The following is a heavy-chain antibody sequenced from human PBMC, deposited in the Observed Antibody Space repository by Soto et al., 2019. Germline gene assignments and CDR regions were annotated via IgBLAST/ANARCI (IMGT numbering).Heavy chain of an antibody. D-gene: IGHD6-6*01. CDR3: ARFDEYSTSLGWFDP. V-gene: IGHV1-18*01. Sequence: AWANLCFKAFRYRFTSHAMSSVRQPPGQGLEWMGWISAYNGNTNYAQKLQGRVTMTTDTSTSTAYMELRSLRSDDTAVYYCARFDEYSTSLGWFDPWGQGTLVTVSS. CDR1: RYRFTSHA. J-gene: IGHJ5*02. CDR2: ISAYNGNT.